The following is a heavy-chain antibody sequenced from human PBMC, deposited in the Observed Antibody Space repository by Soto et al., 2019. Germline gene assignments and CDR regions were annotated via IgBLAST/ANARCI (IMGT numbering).Heavy chain of an antibody. CDR1: GLTFSTYA. CDR2: SSGSGGGT. J-gene: IGHJ3*01. D-gene: IGHD3-10*01. Sequence: GGSLRLSCAASGLTFSTYAMSWVRQAPGKGLEWASLSSGSGGGTYYAGSVKGRFTTSRDNSKNTLYLQMNSLRAEDTAVYSCAKSRGSGTYFNPSDAIDFWGQGTMVTVSS. V-gene: IGHV3-23*01. CDR3: AKSRGSGTYFNPSDAIDF.